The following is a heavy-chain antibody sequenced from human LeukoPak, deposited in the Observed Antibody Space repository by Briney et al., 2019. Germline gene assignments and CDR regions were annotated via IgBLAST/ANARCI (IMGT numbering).Heavy chain of an antibody. CDR1: GFTFSSYE. CDR3: AREKMELVVPAAMVDFYYYYGMDV. CDR2: ISSSGSTI. Sequence: GGSLRLSCAASGFTFSSYEMNWVRQAPGKGLEWVSYISSSGSTIYYADSVKGRFTISRDNAKSSLYLQMNSLRAEDTAVYYCAREKMELVVPAAMVDFYYYYGMDVWGQGTTVTVSS. V-gene: IGHV3-48*03. D-gene: IGHD2-2*01. J-gene: IGHJ6*02.